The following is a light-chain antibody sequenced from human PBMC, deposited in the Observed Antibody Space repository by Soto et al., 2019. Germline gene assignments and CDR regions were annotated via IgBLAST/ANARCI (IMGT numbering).Light chain of an antibody. J-gene: IGKJ2*01. CDR1: QSISNW. Sequence: DIQMTQSPSTLSASVGDRVAITCRASQSISNWLAWYQQKPGKAPKLLIYDASSLESGVPSRFNGSGSETEFTLTISSLQPDDFATYYCQQYDSYSPYTFGQGTKLEIK. CDR2: DAS. CDR3: QQYDSYSPYT. V-gene: IGKV1-5*01.